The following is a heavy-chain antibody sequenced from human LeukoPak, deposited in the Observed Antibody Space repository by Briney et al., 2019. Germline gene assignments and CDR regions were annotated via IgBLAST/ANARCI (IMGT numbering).Heavy chain of an antibody. CDR2: IYSGGST. CDR1: GFTFSSYS. V-gene: IGHV3-53*01. Sequence: GGSLRLSCAASGFTFSSYSMSWVRQAPGKGLEWVSVIYSGGSTYYADSVKGRFTISRDDSKNTLYLQMNSMRAEDTAVYYCARGGSYNRGYFDYWGQGTLVTVSS. D-gene: IGHD5-24*01. CDR3: ARGGSYNRGYFDY. J-gene: IGHJ4*02.